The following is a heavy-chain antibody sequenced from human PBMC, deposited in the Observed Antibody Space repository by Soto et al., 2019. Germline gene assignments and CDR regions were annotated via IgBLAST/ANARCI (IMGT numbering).Heavy chain of an antibody. Sequence: GSLRLSWAASGFTFSSYAIIWVLPTPWKGLEWVSAISGSGGSTYYADSVKGRFTISRDNSKNTLYLQMNSLRAEDTAVYYCATEEYQLLHDAFDIWGQGTMVTVSS. CDR3: ATEEYQLLHDAFDI. J-gene: IGHJ3*02. V-gene: IGHV3-23*01. CDR2: ISGSGGST. CDR1: GFTFSSYA. D-gene: IGHD2-2*01.